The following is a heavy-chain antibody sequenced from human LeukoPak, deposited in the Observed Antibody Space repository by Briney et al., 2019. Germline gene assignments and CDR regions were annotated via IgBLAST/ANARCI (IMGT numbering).Heavy chain of an antibody. J-gene: IGHJ4*02. CDR1: GYTFTSYG. V-gene: IGHV1-18*01. CDR3: ARDRGHGYDFWSGYYTGIVY. CDR2: ISAYNGNT. D-gene: IGHD3-3*01. Sequence: ASVKVSCKASGYTFTSYGISWVRQAPGQGLEWTGWISAYNGNTNYAQKLQGRVTMTTDTSTSTAYMELRSLRSDDTAVYYCARDRGHGYDFWSGYYTGIVYWGQGTLVTVSS.